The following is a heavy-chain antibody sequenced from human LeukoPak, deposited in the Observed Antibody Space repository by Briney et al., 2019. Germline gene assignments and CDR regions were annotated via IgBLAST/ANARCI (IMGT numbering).Heavy chain of an antibody. J-gene: IGHJ4*02. V-gene: IGHV3-23*01. CDR1: GLTFSSYA. Sequence: PGGSLRLSCAASGLTFSSYAMTWVRQAPGKGLEWVSGITGSGVTTYYADSVKGRFTISRDNSKNTLYLQMNSLRADDTAVYYCAKEIYYYIDWGQRTLLTVSS. D-gene: IGHD3-9*01. CDR3: AKEIYYYID. CDR2: ITGSGVTT.